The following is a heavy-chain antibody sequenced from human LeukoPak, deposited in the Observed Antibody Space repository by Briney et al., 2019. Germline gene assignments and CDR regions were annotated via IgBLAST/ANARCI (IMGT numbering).Heavy chain of an antibody. J-gene: IGHJ6*03. CDR2: ISGSGGST. CDR3: AKGGIGYYYYYMDV. D-gene: IGHD2-15*01. V-gene: IGHV3-23*01. Sequence: PGGSLRLSCAASGFTFSSYAMSWVRQAPGKGLEWVSAISGSGGSTYYADSVKDRFTISRDNSKNTLYLQMNSLRAEDTAVYYCAKGGIGYYYYYMDVWGKGTTVTVSS. CDR1: GFTFSSYA.